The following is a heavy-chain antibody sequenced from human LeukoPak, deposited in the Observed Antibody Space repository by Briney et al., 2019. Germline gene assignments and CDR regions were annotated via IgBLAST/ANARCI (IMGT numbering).Heavy chain of an antibody. CDR3: ARTDTVTTAIDY. CDR2: INHSGST. V-gene: IGHV4-34*01. J-gene: IGHJ4*02. Sequence: PSETLSLTCAVYGGSFSGYYWSWIRQPPGKGLEWIGEINHSGSTNYNPSLKSRVTISVDTSKNQFSLKLSSVTAADTAVYYCARTDTVTTAIDYWGQGTLVTVSS. D-gene: IGHD4-17*01. CDR1: GGSFSGYY.